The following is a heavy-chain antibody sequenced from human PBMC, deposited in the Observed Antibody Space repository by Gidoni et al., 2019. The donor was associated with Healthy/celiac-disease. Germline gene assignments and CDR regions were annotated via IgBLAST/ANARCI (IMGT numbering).Heavy chain of an antibody. CDR2: INHSGIT. CDR3: ARGTTGVYDSSGYRDY. CDR1: VWSFSGYY. D-gene: IGHD3-22*01. J-gene: IGHJ4*02. V-gene: IGHV4-34*01. Sequence: QVQLQQWGAGLLQPSETLSLTCAVYVWSFSGYYWSWIRQPPGKGLEWIGEINHSGITNYNPSLKSRVTISVDTSKNQFSLKLSSVTAADTAVYYCARGTTGVYDSSGYRDYWGQGTLVTVSS.